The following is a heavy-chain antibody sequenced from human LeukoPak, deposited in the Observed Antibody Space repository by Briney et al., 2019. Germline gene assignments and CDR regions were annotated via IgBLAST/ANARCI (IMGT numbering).Heavy chain of an antibody. V-gene: IGHV3-30*03. CDR1: GFTFSSYG. CDR2: ISCDGSNK. Sequence: GGSLRLSCAASGFTFSSYGMHWVRQAPGKGLEWVAVISCDGSNKYYADSVKGRFTISRDNSKNTLYLQMNSLRAEDSAVYYCATLHSSAAGSSYAFDIWGQGTMVTVSS. CDR3: ATLHSSAAGSSYAFDI. D-gene: IGHD6-6*01. J-gene: IGHJ3*02.